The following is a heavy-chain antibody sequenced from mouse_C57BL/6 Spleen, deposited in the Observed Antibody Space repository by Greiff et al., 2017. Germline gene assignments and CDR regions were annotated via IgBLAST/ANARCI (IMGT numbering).Heavy chain of an antibody. CDR2: LWSGGST. J-gene: IGHJ1*03. D-gene: IGHD1-1*01. Sequence: QVQLKESGPGLVQPSQSLSITCTVSGFSLTSYGVHWVRQSPGKGLEWLGVLWSGGSTDYNAAFISRLSISKDNSKSQVFFKMNSLQADDTAIYYCARGPYYYGSSWYFDVWGTGTTVTVSS. CDR3: ARGPYYYGSSWYFDV. CDR1: GFSLTSYG. V-gene: IGHV2-2*01.